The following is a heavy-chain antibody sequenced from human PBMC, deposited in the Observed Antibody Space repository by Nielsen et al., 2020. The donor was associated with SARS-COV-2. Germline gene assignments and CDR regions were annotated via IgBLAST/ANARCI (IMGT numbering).Heavy chain of an antibody. CDR3: TRGFYSQSDC. V-gene: IGHV3-21*01. Sequence: GESLKISCVASGFTFSSYAMSWVRQAPGKGLEWVASISGDSNYIFYSELVKGRFTMSRDNGKNSLYLQMNTLRSEDTALYYCTRGFYSQSDCWGQGTLVTVSS. CDR1: GFTFSSYA. J-gene: IGHJ4*02. D-gene: IGHD2-15*01. CDR2: ISGDSNYI.